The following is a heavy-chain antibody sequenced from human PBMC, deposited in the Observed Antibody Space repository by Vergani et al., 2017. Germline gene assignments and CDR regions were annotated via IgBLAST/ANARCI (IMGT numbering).Heavy chain of an antibody. Sequence: ELQLLESGGGLVQPGGSLRLSCAASGFTFSSYAMSWVRQAPGKGLEWVSTISSSSSYIYYADSVKGRFTISRDNAKNSLYLQMNSLRAEDTAVYYCARDGSGYPGAVWGQGTLVTGSS. CDR2: ISSSSSYI. J-gene: IGHJ4*02. CDR1: GFTFSSYA. V-gene: IGHV3-21*01. D-gene: IGHD5-12*01. CDR3: ARDGSGYPGAV.